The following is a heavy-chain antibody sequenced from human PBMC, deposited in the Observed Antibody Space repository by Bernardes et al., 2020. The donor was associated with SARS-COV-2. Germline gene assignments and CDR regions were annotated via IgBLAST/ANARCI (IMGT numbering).Heavy chain of an antibody. CDR2: ISGSGGAT. V-gene: IGHV3-23*01. J-gene: IGHJ1*01. D-gene: IGHD3-9*01. CDR1: GFPFSTYA. CDR3: AKNIHYDILNGQSD. Sequence: GGSLRLSCAASGFPFSTYAMSWVRQTPGKGLEWVSAISGSGGATFYADSVKGRFTISRDNSKNTLYLQMKSLRVEDTAIYYCAKNIHYDILNGQSDWGQGTLVTVSS.